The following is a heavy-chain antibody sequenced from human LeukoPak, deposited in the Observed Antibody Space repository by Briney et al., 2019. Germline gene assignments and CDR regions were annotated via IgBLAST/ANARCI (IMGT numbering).Heavy chain of an antibody. Sequence: GGSLRLSCAASGFTFSSYEMNWVRQAPGKGLEWVSYISSSGSTRYFAYSVKGRFTISRDNAKNSLYLQMNSLRAEDTAGYYCARESREMATLIAYWGQGSLVTVSS. J-gene: IGHJ4*02. D-gene: IGHD5-24*01. CDR3: ARESREMATLIAY. CDR1: GFTFSSYE. V-gene: IGHV3-48*03. CDR2: ISSSGSTR.